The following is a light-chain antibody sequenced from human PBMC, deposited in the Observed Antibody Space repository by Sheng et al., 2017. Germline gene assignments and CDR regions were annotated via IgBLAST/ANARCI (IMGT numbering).Light chain of an antibody. V-gene: IGLV2-23*02. CDR2: GVT. CDR1: NSDVGAHNL. CDR3: CSYATTYTYV. J-gene: IGLJ1*01. Sequence: QSALTQPASVSGSPGQSITISCTGTNSDVGAHNLLAWYQRHPGKAPKLIIYGVTERPSGVSSRFSSSKSGNTASLTISGLQPEDEASYYCCSYATTYTYVFGTGTEVTVL.